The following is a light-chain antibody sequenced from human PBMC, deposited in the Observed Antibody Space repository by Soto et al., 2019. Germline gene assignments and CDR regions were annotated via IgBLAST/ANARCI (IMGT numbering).Light chain of an antibody. V-gene: IGLV2-14*01. CDR1: SSDVGAYNL. CDR3: ASLTTTNFV. Sequence: QSVLTQPASVSGSPGQSITISCTGTSSDVGAYNLVSWYQHLPDKAPKLIISEVTNRPSGVSDRFSGSKSGNTASLTISGLQAEYEADYYCASLTTTNFVFGSGTKVTVL. J-gene: IGLJ1*01. CDR2: EVT.